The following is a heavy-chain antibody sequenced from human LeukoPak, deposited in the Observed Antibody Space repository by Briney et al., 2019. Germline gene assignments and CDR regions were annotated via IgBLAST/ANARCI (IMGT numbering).Heavy chain of an antibody. CDR3: ARSRAPRYCSGGSCYEGQYNWFDP. D-gene: IGHD2-15*01. J-gene: IGHJ5*02. CDR2: IYYIGST. Sequence: PSETLSLTCTVSGGSISSYYWSWIRQPPGKGLEWMGYIYYIGSTNYNPSLKSRVTISVDTSKNHFSLKLSSVTAADTAVYYCARSRAPRYCSGGSCYEGQYNWFDPWGQGTLVTVSS. CDR1: GGSISSYY. V-gene: IGHV4-59*08.